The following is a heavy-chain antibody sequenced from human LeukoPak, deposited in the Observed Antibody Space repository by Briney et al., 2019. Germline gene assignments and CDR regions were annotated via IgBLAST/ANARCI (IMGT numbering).Heavy chain of an antibody. V-gene: IGHV3-23*01. CDR1: GFTFSGFA. J-gene: IGHJ4*02. CDR2: FSGSGGST. CDR3: ARSGLNRFDY. D-gene: IGHD2-15*01. Sequence: GGSLRLSCAASGFTFSGFAMSWVRQAPGKGLEWVSTFSGSGGSTYYADSVKGRFSISRDNSKNTLYLQMNSLRAEDTAAYYCARSGLNRFDYWGQGTLVTVSS.